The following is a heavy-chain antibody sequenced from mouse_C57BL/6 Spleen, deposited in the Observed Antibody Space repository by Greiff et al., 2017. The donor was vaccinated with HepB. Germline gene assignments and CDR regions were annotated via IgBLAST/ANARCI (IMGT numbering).Heavy chain of an antibody. J-gene: IGHJ4*01. D-gene: IGHD2-4*01. CDR2: ISSGGSYT. CDR3: ARQDDYDFYAMDY. V-gene: IGHV5-6*01. CDR1: GFTFSSYG. Sequence: EVQLVESGGDLVKPGGSLKLSCAASGFTFSSYGMSWVRQTPDKRLEWVATISSGGSYTYYPDSVKGRFTISRDNAKNTLYLQMSSLKSEDTAMYYCARQDDYDFYAMDYWGQGTSVTVSS.